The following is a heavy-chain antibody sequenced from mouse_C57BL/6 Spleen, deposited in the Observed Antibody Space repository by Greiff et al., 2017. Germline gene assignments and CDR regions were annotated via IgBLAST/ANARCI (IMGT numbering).Heavy chain of an antibody. CDR3: ARSSAMITYFDY. CDR1: GFTFTDYY. V-gene: IGHV7-3*01. J-gene: IGHJ2*01. CDR2: IRNKANGYTT. Sequence: EVKLVESGGGLVQPGGSLSLSCAASGFTFTDYYMSWVRQPPGTALEWLGFIRNKANGYTTEYSASVKGRFTISRDNSQSILYLQMNALRAEDSATYYCARSSAMITYFDYWGQGTTLTVSS. D-gene: IGHD2-4*01.